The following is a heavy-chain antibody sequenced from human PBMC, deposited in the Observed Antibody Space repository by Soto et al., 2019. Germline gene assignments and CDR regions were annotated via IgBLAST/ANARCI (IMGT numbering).Heavy chain of an antibody. D-gene: IGHD6-6*01. J-gene: IGHJ4*02. CDR2: ISSSGSTI. CDR3: AGMSIAGRPADY. CDR1: GFTFSSYE. V-gene: IGHV3-48*03. Sequence: EVQLVESGGGLVQPGGSLRLSCAASGFTFSSYEMNWVRQAPGKGLEWVSYISSSGSTIYYADSVKGRITNSRDNAKNSLYLQMNSLRAEDTAVYYCAGMSIAGRPADYWGQGTLVTVSS.